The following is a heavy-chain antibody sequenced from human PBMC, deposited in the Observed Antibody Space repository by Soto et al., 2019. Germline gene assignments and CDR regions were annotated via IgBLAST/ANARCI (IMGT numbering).Heavy chain of an antibody. CDR2: INPNSGGT. V-gene: IGHV1-2*04. CDR3: ARGGILTGYNYYYGMDV. D-gene: IGHD3-9*01. J-gene: IGHJ6*02. CDR1: GYTFTGYY. Sequence: GASVKVSCKASGYTFTGYYMQWVRQAPGQGLEWMGWINPNSGGTNYAQKFQGWVTMTRDTSISTAYMELSRLRSDDTAVYYCARGGILTGYNYYYGMDVWGQGTTVTVSS.